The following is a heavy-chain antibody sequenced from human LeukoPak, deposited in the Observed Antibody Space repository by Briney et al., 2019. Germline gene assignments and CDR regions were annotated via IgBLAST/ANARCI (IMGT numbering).Heavy chain of an antibody. V-gene: IGHV3-7*01. CDR2: IKQDGSEK. Sequence: PGGSLRLSCAASGFTFSSYWMSWVRQAPGKGLEWVANIKQDGSEKYYVDSVKGRFTISRDNAKNSLFLQMNSLRVEDTAVYYCARDGSGFDDDYGDYLGGFDIWGQGTMVTVSS. J-gene: IGHJ3*02. CDR1: GFTFSSYW. CDR3: ARDGSGFDDDYGDYLGGFDI. D-gene: IGHD4-17*01.